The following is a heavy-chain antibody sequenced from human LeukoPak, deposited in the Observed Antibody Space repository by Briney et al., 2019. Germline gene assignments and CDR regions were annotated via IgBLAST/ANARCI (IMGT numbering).Heavy chain of an antibody. CDR2: IYTSGST. D-gene: IGHD2-21*02. CDR3: ARYAGDSGFDP. J-gene: IGHJ5*02. CDR1: GDSISSGSYY. Sequence: PSQTLSLTCTASGDSISSGSYYWSWIRQPAGKGLEWIGRIYTSGSTKYNPSLKSRVTISIDTSKNPFSLKLSSVTAADTAVYYCARYAGDSGFDPWGQGTLVTVSS. V-gene: IGHV4-61*02.